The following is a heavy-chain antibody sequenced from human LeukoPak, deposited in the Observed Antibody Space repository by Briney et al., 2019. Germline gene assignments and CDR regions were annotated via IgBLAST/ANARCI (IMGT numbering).Heavy chain of an antibody. CDR3: ARERIAAAGTPPGHAFVI. Sequence: RASVKVSCKASGGTFSSYAISWVRQAPGQGLEWMGGIIPIFGTANYAQKFQGRVTITADESTSTAYMELSSLRSEDTAVYYCARERIAAAGTPPGHAFVIWGQGTMVTVSS. CDR1: GGTFSSYA. J-gene: IGHJ3*02. CDR2: IIPIFGTA. D-gene: IGHD6-13*01. V-gene: IGHV1-69*13.